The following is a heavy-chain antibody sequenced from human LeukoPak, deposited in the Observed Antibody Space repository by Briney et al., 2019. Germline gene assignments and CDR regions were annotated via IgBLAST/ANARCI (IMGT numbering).Heavy chain of an antibody. CDR2: ISTSGSTK. J-gene: IGHJ3*02. V-gene: IGHV3-11*01. CDR3: AKGYILTGYYQSFDSFDI. Sequence: GGSLRLSCSASGFTFSDYYMSWIRQAPGKGLGWVSYISTSGSTKYYADSVKGRFTISRDNAKNSLYLQMKSLRAEDTALYYCAKGYILTGYYQSFDSFDIWGQGTMVTVSS. D-gene: IGHD3-9*01. CDR1: GFTFSDYY.